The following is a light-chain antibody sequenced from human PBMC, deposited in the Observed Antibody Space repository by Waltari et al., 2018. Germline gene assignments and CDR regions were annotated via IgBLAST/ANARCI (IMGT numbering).Light chain of an antibody. CDR1: QSVSSN. J-gene: IGKJ1*01. CDR2: GAS. CDR3: QQYNNWPLT. V-gene: IGKV3-15*01. Sequence: ETVMTQSPATLSVSPGERATLSCRASQSVSSNLAWYQQKPGQAPRLLIHGASTRATGIPASFSGSGSGTEFTLTINSLQSEDFAVYYCQQYNNWPLTFGQGTKVEIK.